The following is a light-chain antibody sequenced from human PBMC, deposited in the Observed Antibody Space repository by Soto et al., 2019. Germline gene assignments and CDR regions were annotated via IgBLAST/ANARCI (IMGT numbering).Light chain of an antibody. J-gene: IGKJ4*01. Sequence: DIQMTQSPSSLSASVGDRVTITCQASQDISNYLNWYQQKPGKAPKLLIYDPSNLETGVPSRFSGSGSGTDFTFTISSLQPEDIATYYCQQYDNPNLTVTFGGGTKVEI. CDR3: QQYDNPNLTVT. CDR1: QDISNY. CDR2: DPS. V-gene: IGKV1-33*01.